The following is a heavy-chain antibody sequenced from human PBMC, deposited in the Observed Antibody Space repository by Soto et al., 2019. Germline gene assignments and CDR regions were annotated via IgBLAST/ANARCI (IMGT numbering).Heavy chain of an antibody. CDR3: ARDGDLYGMDV. Sequence: QVQLQESGPGLVKPSQTLSLTCSVSGGSLNNGDNYWSWIRQHPGKGLDWIGSIYYSGSTYYNSSLKSRASISVDTSENQFSLRLSSVTAADTAVYYCARDGDLYGMDVWGQGTTVTVSS. CDR2: IYYSGST. D-gene: IGHD2-21*02. CDR1: GGSLNNGDNY. J-gene: IGHJ6*02. V-gene: IGHV4-31*03.